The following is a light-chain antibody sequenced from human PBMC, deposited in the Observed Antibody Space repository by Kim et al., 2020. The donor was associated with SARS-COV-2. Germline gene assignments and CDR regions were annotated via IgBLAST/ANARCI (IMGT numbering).Light chain of an antibody. CDR3: QQYNDWPLT. V-gene: IGKV3-15*01. CDR1: QSVSSN. Sequence: EIVMTQSPAILSVSPGERATLSCRASQSVSSNLAWYQQKPGQAPRLLIYAASTRATSIPARFSGSGSGTEFTLTISSLQSEDFAVYYWQQYNDWPLTFGGGTKVDIK. J-gene: IGKJ4*01. CDR2: AAS.